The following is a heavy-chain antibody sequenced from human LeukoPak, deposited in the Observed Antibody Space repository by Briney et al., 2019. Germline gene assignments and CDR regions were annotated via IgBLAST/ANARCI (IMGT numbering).Heavy chain of an antibody. V-gene: IGHV4-4*07. D-gene: IGHD3-9*01. CDR3: ARHNGFDRGYYYYMDV. Sequence: KPSETLSLTCTVSGSFINSYYWSWIRQPAGKGLEWIGRVYTSGITNYNPSPKSRITMSVDTSKNQFSLKLTSVTAADTAVYYCARHNGFDRGYYYYMDVWGKGTTVTVSS. CDR2: VYTSGIT. J-gene: IGHJ6*03. CDR1: GSFINSYY.